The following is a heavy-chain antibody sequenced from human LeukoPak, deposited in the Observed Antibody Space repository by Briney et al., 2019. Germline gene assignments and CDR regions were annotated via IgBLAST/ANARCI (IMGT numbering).Heavy chain of an antibody. CDR3: ARGPSSLAYYYYMDV. D-gene: IGHD3-16*02. V-gene: IGHV1-69*05. CDR2: IIPIFGTA. CDR1: GGTFSSYA. Sequence: ASVKVSCKASGGTFSSYAISWVRQAPGQGLEWMRGIIPIFGTANYAQKFQGRVTITTDESTSTACMELSSLRSEDTAVYYCARGPSSLAYYYYMDVWGKGTTVTVSS. J-gene: IGHJ6*03.